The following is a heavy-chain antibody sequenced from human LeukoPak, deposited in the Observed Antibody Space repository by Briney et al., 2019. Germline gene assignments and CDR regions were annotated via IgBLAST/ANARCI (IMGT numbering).Heavy chain of an antibody. J-gene: IGHJ4*02. CDR3: ARSDYYDYRQIDI. CDR2: IYYSGIT. D-gene: IGHD3-22*01. CDR1: GDSIITSSYY. Sequence: SETLSLTCTVSGDSIITSSYYWGWIRQPPGKGLEWLGSIYYSGITHYNPSLKRRVTIYEDTSRNQFSLHLYSVTAADTAVFYCARSDYYDYRQIDIWGQGTLVTVSS. V-gene: IGHV4-39*01.